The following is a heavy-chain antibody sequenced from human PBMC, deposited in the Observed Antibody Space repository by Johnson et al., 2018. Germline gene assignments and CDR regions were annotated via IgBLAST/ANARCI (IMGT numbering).Heavy chain of an antibody. CDR1: GFTS. V-gene: IGHV3-30*03. Sequence: VQLVESGGGVVQPGRSLRVSCVASGFTSPGKGLEWVTLISYNGSNNYYKDSVKGRFTVSRDKAKNSLYLQLNSLRAEDTAVYYCARDVYYSGSGTAYYGMDVWGQGTTVTVSS. J-gene: IGHJ6*02. D-gene: IGHD3-10*01. CDR2: ISYNGSNN. CDR3: ARDVYYSGSGTAYYGMDV.